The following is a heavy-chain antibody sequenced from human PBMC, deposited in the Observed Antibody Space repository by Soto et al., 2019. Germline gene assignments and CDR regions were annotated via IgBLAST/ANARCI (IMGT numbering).Heavy chain of an antibody. Sequence: GGSLRLSCAASGFTFSSYSMNWVRQAPGKGLEWVSYISSSSSTIYYADSVKGRFTISRDNAKNSLYLQMNSLRDEDTAVYYCARDLVYCSGGSCYGWFDPWGQGTLVTVSS. CDR2: ISSSSSTI. D-gene: IGHD2-15*01. V-gene: IGHV3-48*02. CDR1: GFTFSSYS. CDR3: ARDLVYCSGGSCYGWFDP. J-gene: IGHJ5*02.